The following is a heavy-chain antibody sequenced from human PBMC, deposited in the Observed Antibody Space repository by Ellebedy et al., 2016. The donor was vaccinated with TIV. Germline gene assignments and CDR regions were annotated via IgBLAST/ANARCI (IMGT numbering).Heavy chain of an antibody. Sequence: GGSLRLXXAASGFTFRNYAMRWVRQAPGEGLHWVSTISASGDNTYYADSVKGRFTVSRDSSKNTLYLQMNSLRAEDTAVYYCARGSLYSSSWYTSDYWGQGTLVTVSS. CDR2: ISASGDNT. J-gene: IGHJ4*02. D-gene: IGHD6-13*01. CDR1: GFTFRNYA. CDR3: ARGSLYSSSWYTSDY. V-gene: IGHV3-23*01.